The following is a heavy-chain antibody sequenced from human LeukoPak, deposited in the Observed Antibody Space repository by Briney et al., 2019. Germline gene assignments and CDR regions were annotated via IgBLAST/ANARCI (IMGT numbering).Heavy chain of an antibody. Sequence: SETLSLTCNVSGGSISCYYWSWIRQPPGKGLEWIGYIYYSGSTNYNPSLKSRVIISVDTSKNQFSLKLSSVTTADTAVYYCARGVMTPPTHYYDSSGYYLDYWGQGTLVTVSS. D-gene: IGHD3-22*01. CDR3: ARGVMTPPTHYYDSSGYYLDY. J-gene: IGHJ4*02. CDR2: IYYSGST. V-gene: IGHV4-59*01. CDR1: GGSISCYY.